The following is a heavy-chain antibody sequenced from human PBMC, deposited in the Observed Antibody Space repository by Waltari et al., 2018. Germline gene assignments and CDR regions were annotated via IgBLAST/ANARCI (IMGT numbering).Heavy chain of an antibody. V-gene: IGHV3-7*01. Sequence: EVHLVQSGGGLIQPGGSLRLSCGVSGFTFKNYWMTWVRQAPGKGLEWVANINQDGRDKNYVDSVEGRFTISRDNAQNSVYLQMNSLRAEDTAVHYCARDVPNGYFDYWGSGTLVTVSS. J-gene: IGHJ4*02. CDR1: GFTFKNYW. CDR3: ARDVPNGYFDY. CDR2: INQDGRDK. D-gene: IGHD1-1*01.